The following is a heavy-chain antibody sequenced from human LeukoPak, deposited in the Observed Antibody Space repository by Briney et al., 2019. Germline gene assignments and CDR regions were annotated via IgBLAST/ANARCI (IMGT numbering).Heavy chain of an antibody. D-gene: IGHD1-26*01. CDR2: ISNSGNTI. Sequence: GGSLRLSCAASGFTFSDYYMSWIRQAPGKGLEWVSYISNSGNTIYHADSVKGRFTISRDNAKNSLYLQMNSLRAEDTAMYYCARVRGSYSIDYWGQGTLVTVSS. CDR3: ARVRGSYSIDY. J-gene: IGHJ4*02. V-gene: IGHV3-11*04. CDR1: GFTFSDYY.